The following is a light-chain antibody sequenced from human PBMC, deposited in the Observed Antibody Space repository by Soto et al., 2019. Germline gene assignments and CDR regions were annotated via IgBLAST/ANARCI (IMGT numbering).Light chain of an antibody. Sequence: QSVLTQPASVSGSPGQSFTISCTGTSSDVGAYHSVSWYQQHPGKAPKLIIFDVSNRPSGVSNRFSGSKSGNTASLTISGLQAEDEADYYCSSFTDTGTVMFGGGPKLTVL. V-gene: IGLV2-14*03. CDR3: SSFTDTGTVM. CDR2: DVS. CDR1: SSDVGAYHS. J-gene: IGLJ3*02.